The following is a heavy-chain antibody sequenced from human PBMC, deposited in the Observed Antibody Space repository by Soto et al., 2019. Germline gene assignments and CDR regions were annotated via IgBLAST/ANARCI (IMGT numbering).Heavy chain of an antibody. CDR2: ISSSGTYV. CDR3: AREGNYHEF. Sequence: PGGSLRLSCEPSGFPFGIYTMNWVRQAPGKGLEWVSSISSSGTYVDYADSVEGRFAISRDDAKNSVFLEMTSLRVDDTAVYYCAREGNYHEFWGQGTLVTVSS. D-gene: IGHD3-10*01. J-gene: IGHJ4*02. CDR1: GFPFGIYT. V-gene: IGHV3-21*01.